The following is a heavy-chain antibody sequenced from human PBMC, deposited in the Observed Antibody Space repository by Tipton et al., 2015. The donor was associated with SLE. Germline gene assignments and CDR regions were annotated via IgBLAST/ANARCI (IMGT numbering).Heavy chain of an antibody. CDR1: GGSFSGYY. CDR3: ARRRGYSYGYGGTDWYFDL. Sequence: TLSLTCAVYGGSFSGYYWSWIRQSPGKGLEWLGEINHSGSTNYNPSLKSRVTISVDTSKNQFSLKLNSVTAADTAVYYCARRRGYSYGYGGTDWYFDLWGRGTLVTVSS. J-gene: IGHJ2*01. CDR2: INHSGST. V-gene: IGHV4-34*01. D-gene: IGHD5-18*01.